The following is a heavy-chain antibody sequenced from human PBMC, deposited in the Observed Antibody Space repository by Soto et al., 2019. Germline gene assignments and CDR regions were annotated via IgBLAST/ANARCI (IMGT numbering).Heavy chain of an antibody. CDR3: ARPGKRFGNKMDV. J-gene: IGHJ6*02. V-gene: IGHV4-59*01. D-gene: IGHD3-10*01. CDR2: MYYTGTT. Sequence: LSLTCSVSGDSISSDYWSWIRQPPGKGLEWIGYMYYTGTTNYNPSLRSRVTISLDTSKKQFSLKLSSVTAADTAVYYCARPGKRFGNKMDVWGQGTTVTVSS. CDR1: GDSISSDY.